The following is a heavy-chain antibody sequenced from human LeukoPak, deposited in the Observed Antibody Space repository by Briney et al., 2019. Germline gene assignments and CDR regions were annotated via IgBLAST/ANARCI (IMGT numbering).Heavy chain of an antibody. V-gene: IGHV4-31*11. Sequence: SETLSLTCAVSGGSISNGGYYWSWIRQHPGKGLEWIGYIYYSGSTYYNPSLKSRVTISVDTSKNQFSLKLSSVTAADTAVYYCARGSHSSAPFDPWGQGTLVTVSS. D-gene: IGHD6-19*01. J-gene: IGHJ5*02. CDR1: GGSISNGGYY. CDR2: IYYSGST. CDR3: ARGSHSSAPFDP.